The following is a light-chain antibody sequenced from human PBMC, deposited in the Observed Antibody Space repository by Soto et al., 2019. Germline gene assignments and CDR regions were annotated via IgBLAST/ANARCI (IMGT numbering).Light chain of an antibody. V-gene: IGKV3-20*01. CDR3: HQYGSSPQT. CDR2: GAS. CDR1: QSVSSSY. Sequence: VGFTTSPGTLSLAPGGRATPSCRASQSVSSSYLAWYQQKPGQAPRLLIYGASSRATGIPDRFTGSGSGTDFTLTISRLEPEDFAVFYCHQYGSSPQTFGQGTKV. J-gene: IGKJ1*01.